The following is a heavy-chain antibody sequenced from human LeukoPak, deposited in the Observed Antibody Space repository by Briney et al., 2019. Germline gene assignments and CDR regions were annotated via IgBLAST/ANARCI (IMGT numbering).Heavy chain of an antibody. CDR2: IYYSGST. J-gene: IGHJ4*02. Sequence: SETLSLTCTVSGGSISSYYWSWIRQSPGKGLEWIGYIYYSGSTNYNPSLKGRVTISVDTSKNQFSLKLSSVTAADTAVYYCARQRFLEWYFDYWGQGTLDTVSS. CDR1: GGSISSYY. V-gene: IGHV4-59*08. D-gene: IGHD3-3*01. CDR3: ARQRFLEWYFDY.